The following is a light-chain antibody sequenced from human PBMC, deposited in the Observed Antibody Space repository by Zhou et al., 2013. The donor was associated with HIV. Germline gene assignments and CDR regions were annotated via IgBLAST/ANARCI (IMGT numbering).Light chain of an antibody. CDR2: AAS. Sequence: DIQMTQSPSAMSASVGDRVTITCRASQDIGDSLLWFQQKPGKVPKRLIYAASNLNGGVPSTFSGSGSGTEFTLTISGLQPDDFATYYCQQYETYWAFGPGTKVEVK. V-gene: IGKV1-17*03. CDR3: QQYETYWA. CDR1: QDIGDS. J-gene: IGKJ1*01.